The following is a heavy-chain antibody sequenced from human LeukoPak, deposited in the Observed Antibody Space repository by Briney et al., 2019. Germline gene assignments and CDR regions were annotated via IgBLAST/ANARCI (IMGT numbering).Heavy chain of an antibody. CDR3: ARVGCSSTSCYALGY. J-gene: IGHJ4*02. D-gene: IGHD2-2*01. V-gene: IGHV3-74*01. CDR1: GFTFSSYW. CDR2: INSDGSST. Sequence: GGSLRLSCAASGFTFSSYWMHWVRQAPGKGLVWVSRINSDGSSTSYADSVKGRFTSSRDNAKNTLYLQMNSLRAEDTAVYYCARVGCSSTSCYALGYWGQGTLVTVSS.